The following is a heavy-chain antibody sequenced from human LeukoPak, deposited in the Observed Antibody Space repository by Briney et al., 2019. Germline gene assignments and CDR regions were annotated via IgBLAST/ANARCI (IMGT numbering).Heavy chain of an antibody. CDR1: GYPFSSYS. J-gene: IGHJ4*02. Sequence: SGGSLRLSCVASGYPFSSYSMNWIRQAPGKGLEWVSYISVSGGVRSYADSVKGRFTISRDDARNLLYLQMNSLKDEDTAVYYCARDRGYFYDQLDYWGQGTLVTVSS. D-gene: IGHD2/OR15-2a*01. CDR3: ARDRGYFYDQLDY. V-gene: IGHV3-48*02. CDR2: ISVSGGVR.